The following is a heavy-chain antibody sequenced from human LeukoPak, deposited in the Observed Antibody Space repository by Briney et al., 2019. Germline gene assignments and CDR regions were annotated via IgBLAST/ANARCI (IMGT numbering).Heavy chain of an antibody. D-gene: IGHD6-19*01. CDR2: ISPYNGNT. J-gene: IGHJ4*02. CDR3: ARNSGWYGVS. V-gene: IGHV1-18*01. Sequence: GASVKVSCKASGYTFTISWVRQAPGQRLEWMGWISPYNGNTNYAQKLQGRVTMTTDTSTSTAYMELRSLRSDDTAVYYCARNSGWYGVSWGQGTLVTVSS. CDR1: GYTFT.